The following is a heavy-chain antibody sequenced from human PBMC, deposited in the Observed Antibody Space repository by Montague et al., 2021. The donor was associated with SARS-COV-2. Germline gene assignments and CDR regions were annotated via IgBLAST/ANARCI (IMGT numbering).Heavy chain of an antibody. CDR1: GFTFSSYS. V-gene: IGHV3-21*01. CDR2: ISSSSSYI. J-gene: IGHJ6*02. D-gene: IGHD3-10*01. CDR3: ARDPLDYGLWSSGSYYNAYFYYYGMDV. Sequence: SLRLSCAASGFTFSSYSMNWVRQAPGKGLEWVSSISSSSSYIYYADSVKGRFTISRDNAKNSPYLQMNSLRAEDTAVYYWARDPLDYGLWSSGSYYNAYFYYYGMDVWGQGTTVTVSS.